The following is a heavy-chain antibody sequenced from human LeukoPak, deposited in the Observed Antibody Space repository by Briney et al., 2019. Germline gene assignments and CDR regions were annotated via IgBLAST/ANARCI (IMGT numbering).Heavy chain of an antibody. CDR2: IWYDGSNK. CDR3: ARTTVTSYGIFDY. D-gene: IGHD4-17*01. J-gene: IGHJ4*02. CDR1: GFTFSSYG. Sequence: PGGSLRLSCAASGFTFSSYGMNWVRQAPGKGLEWVAVIWYDGSNKYYGDSVKGRFTISRDNSKNTLYLQMNSLRAEDTAVYYCARTTVTSYGIFDYWGQGTLVTVSS. V-gene: IGHV3-33*08.